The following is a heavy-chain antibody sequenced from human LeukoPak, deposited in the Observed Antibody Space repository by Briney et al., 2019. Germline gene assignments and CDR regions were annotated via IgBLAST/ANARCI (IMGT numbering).Heavy chain of an antibody. CDR1: GYTFTTYG. J-gene: IGHJ3*02. CDR3: ARAGLWELPRYAFDI. D-gene: IGHD1-26*01. V-gene: IGHV1-18*01. Sequence: GASVKVSCKASGYTFTTYGISWVRQAPGQGLEWMGWISAYNGHTNYAQNLQGRVTMTTDTSTSTAYMELRSMRPDDTAVYYCARAGLWELPRYAFDIWGQGTMVTVSS. CDR2: ISAYNGHT.